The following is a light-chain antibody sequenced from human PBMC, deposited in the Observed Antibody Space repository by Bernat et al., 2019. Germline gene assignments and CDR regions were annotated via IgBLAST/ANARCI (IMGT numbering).Light chain of an antibody. CDR1: QSLLHSNGYNY. Sequence: DIVMTQSPLSLPVTPGEPASISCRSSQSLLHSNGYNYFDRYLQKPGQSPQLLIYLGSNRASGVPDRFSGIGSGTDFTLKISRLEAEDVGVYYCMQALQTPLTFGPGTKVDIK. J-gene: IGKJ3*01. CDR3: MQALQTPLT. CDR2: LGS. V-gene: IGKV2-28*01.